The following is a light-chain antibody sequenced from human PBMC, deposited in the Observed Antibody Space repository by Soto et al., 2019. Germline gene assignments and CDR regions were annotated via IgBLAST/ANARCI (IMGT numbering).Light chain of an antibody. V-gene: IGKV4-1*01. CDR3: QQYYSAPLT. J-gene: IGKJ4*01. Sequence: DIVMTQSPDSLAVSLGERATINCKSSQTVLYNSNNKNYLAWYQQRPGQPPQLLIYWASTRESGVPDRFTGSGSGTDFTLTISGLQAEDVAIYYCQQYYSAPLTFGGGTKVEIK. CDR2: WAS. CDR1: QTVLYNSNNKNY.